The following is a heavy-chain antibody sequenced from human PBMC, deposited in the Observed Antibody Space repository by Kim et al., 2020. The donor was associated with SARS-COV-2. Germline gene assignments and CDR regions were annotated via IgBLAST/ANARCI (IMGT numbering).Heavy chain of an antibody. J-gene: IGHJ6*02. Sequence: GGSLRLSCAASGFTVSSNYMSWVRQAPGKGLEWVSVIYSGGSTYYADSVKGRFTISRDNSKNTLYLQMNSLRAEDTAVYYCARDLIGSAGVDGMDVWGQGTTVTVSS. D-gene: IGHD1-26*01. CDR3: ARDLIGSAGVDGMDV. CDR2: IYSGGST. V-gene: IGHV3-53*01. CDR1: GFTVSSNY.